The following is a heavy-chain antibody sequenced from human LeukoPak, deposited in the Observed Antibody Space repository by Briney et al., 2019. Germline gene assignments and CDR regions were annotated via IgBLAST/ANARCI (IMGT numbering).Heavy chain of an antibody. D-gene: IGHD3-3*01. V-gene: IGHV3-30*19. CDR3: ARESGWGLPHAFDF. J-gene: IGHJ3*01. Sequence: GGSLRLSCAASGFTFSSYVMHWVRQAPGKGLEWVTLISYDGSKIYYADSVKGRFTISRDNSKNTLYLQMNSLRAEDTAVYYCARESGWGLPHAFDFWGQGTMVTVSS. CDR1: GFTFSSYV. CDR2: ISYDGSKI.